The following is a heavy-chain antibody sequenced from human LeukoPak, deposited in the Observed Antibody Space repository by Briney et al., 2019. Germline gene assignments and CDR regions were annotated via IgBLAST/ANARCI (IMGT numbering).Heavy chain of an antibody. J-gene: IGHJ5*02. CDR3: AVGYCSSCNWFDP. D-gene: IGHD2-2*01. Sequence: GASVKVSCKASGYTFTGYYMHWVRQAPGQGLEWMGWTNPNSGGTNYAQKFQGRVTMTRDTSISTAYMGLSRLRSDDTAVYYCAVGYCSSCNWFDPWGQGTLVTVSS. V-gene: IGHV1-2*02. CDR1: GYTFTGYY. CDR2: TNPNSGGT.